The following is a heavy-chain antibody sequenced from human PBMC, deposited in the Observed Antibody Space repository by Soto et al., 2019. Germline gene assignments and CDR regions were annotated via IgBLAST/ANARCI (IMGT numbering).Heavy chain of an antibody. CDR2: IDWDDDK. D-gene: IGHD6-19*01. V-gene: IGHV2-70*04. Sequence: VPKLVNPSEALTLTCTYSRFSLRTRKMRAIWIRQPPGKALEWLARIDWDDDKFYSTSLKTRLTISKDTSKNQVVLTMTNMDPVDTATYYCARQIAVAGNWFDPWGQGTLVTVSS. J-gene: IGHJ5*02. CDR3: ARQIAVAGNWFDP. CDR1: RFSLRTRKMR.